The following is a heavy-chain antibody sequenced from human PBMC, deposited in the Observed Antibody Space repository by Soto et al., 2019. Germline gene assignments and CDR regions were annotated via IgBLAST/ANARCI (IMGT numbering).Heavy chain of an antibody. CDR1: GFTFGSYA. V-gene: IGHV3-23*01. CDR2: ISGSGGGT. CDR3: AKYRDGDPATPEMYA. D-gene: IGHD7-27*01. Sequence: HPGGSLRLSCAASGFTFGSYAMNWVRQGPEKGLEWVSTISGSGGGTYYADSVKGRFTISRDNSKNTLYLQMNSLRADDTAVYYCAKYRDGDPATPEMYAWGQGDTVTVS. J-gene: IGHJ6*02.